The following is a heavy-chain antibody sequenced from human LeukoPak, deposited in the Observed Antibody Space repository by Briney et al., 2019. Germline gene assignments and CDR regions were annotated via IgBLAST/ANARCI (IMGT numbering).Heavy chain of an antibody. J-gene: IGHJ4*02. CDR3: ARAPGTNEGTIDY. D-gene: IGHD1-1*01. CDR2: INHSGST. V-gene: IGHV4-34*01. Sequence: SETLSLTCAVYGGSFRGYYWSWIRQPPGKGLEWIGEINHSGSTNYNPSLKSRVTISVDTSKNQFSLKLSSVTAADTAVYYCARAPGTNEGTIDYWGQGTPVTVSS. CDR1: GGSFRGYY.